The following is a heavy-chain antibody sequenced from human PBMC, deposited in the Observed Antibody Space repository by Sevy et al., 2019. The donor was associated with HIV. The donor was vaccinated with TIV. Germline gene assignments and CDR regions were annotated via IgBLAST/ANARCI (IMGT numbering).Heavy chain of an antibody. D-gene: IGHD6-13*01. V-gene: IGHV4-39*01. CDR3: ARRIAAADLFDY. CDR2: IYYSGST. J-gene: IGHJ4*02. CDR1: GGSISSSSYY. Sequence: SETLSLTCTVSGGSISSSSYYWGWIRQPPGKGLEWIGSIYYSGSTYYNPSLKSRVTISVDTSKNQFSPKLSSVTAADTAVYYCARRIAAADLFDYWGQGTLVTVSS.